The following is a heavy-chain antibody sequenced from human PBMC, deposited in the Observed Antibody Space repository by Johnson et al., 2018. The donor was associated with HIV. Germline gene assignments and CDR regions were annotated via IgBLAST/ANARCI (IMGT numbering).Heavy chain of an antibody. J-gene: IGHJ3*02. CDR1: GFTVSSNY. V-gene: IGHV3-66*02. CDR3: ARGGRAKDAFDI. D-gene: IGHD3-16*01. Sequence: VQLVESGGGLVQPGGSLRLSCAASGFTVSSNYMSWVRQAPGKGLEWVSFIYDGGPTYYADSVKGRFTISRDNSKNTLYLQMNSLRAEDTALYYCARGGRAKDAFDIWGQGTMVTVSS. CDR2: IYDGGPT.